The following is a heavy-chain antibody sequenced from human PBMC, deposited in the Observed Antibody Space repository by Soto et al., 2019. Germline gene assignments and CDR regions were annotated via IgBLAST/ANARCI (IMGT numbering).Heavy chain of an antibody. CDR3: ATERYWSFEY. J-gene: IGHJ4*02. Sequence: EVQLVESGGGSVQPGGSLRLSCAASGFIFSDFWMSWVRQAPGRGLEWVANVKPEGSDKYYVDSVRGRFTISRDNAKDSLYLQLSSLRAEDTAVYYCATERYWSFEYWGQGALVTVSS. V-gene: IGHV3-7*01. D-gene: IGHD2-8*02. CDR1: GFIFSDFW. CDR2: VKPEGSDK.